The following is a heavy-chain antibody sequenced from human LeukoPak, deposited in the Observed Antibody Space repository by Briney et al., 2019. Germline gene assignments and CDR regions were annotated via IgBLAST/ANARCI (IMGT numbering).Heavy chain of an antibody. V-gene: IGHV3-53*01. CDR2: IYSGGST. Sequence: QSGGSLRLSCAASGFIVSTNYMSWVRQAPGKGLEWVSVIYSGGSTKYADSVKGRFTISRDISKTTLYLQMNSLRAEDTAVYYCAKSRWGGGGCAFDIWGRGTMVTVSS. CDR3: AKSRWGGGGCAFDI. CDR1: GFIVSTNY. J-gene: IGHJ3*02. D-gene: IGHD3-16*01.